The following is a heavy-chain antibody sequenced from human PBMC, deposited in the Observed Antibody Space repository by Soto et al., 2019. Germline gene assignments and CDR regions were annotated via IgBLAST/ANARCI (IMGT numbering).Heavy chain of an antibody. CDR1: GGSFSGYY. J-gene: IGHJ4*02. D-gene: IGHD4-17*01. CDR2: INHSGST. CDR3: ARGANNYGDYVPFDY. V-gene: IGHV4-34*01. Sequence: QVQLQQWGAGLLKPSETLSLTCAVYGGSFSGYYWSWIRQPPGKGLEWIGEINHSGSTNYNPSLKSRVNISVDTSKNQFSLKLSSVTAADTAVYYCARGANNYGDYVPFDYWGQGTLVTVSS.